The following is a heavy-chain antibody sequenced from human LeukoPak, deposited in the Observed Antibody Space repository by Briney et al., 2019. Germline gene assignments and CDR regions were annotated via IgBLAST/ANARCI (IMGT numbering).Heavy chain of an antibody. J-gene: IGHJ4*02. Sequence: ASVKVSCKASGYTFTGYYMHWLRQAPGQGLEWMGWINPNSGSTNYAQKFQGRVTMTRDTSIRTAYMEVSSLRSDDTAVYYCARGQQWLEAFDYWGLGTLVTVSS. CDR2: INPNSGST. D-gene: IGHD6-19*01. CDR1: GYTFTGYY. CDR3: ARGQQWLEAFDY. V-gene: IGHV1-2*02.